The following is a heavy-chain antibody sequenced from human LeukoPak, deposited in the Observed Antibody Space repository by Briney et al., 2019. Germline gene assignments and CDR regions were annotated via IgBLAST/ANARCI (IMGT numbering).Heavy chain of an antibody. V-gene: IGHV3-7*01. J-gene: IGHJ1*01. CDR3: ATYSSLNRREFQY. D-gene: IGHD3-22*01. CDR1: GFTFSNYW. CDR2: IKTDGSEK. Sequence: GGPLRLSCEGSGFTFSNYWMGWVRQAPGKGLQWVANIKTDGSEKYYVDSVKGRFTISRDNAKNSLYLQMNSLRAEDTAVYYCATYSSLNRREFQYWGQGTLLTVSS.